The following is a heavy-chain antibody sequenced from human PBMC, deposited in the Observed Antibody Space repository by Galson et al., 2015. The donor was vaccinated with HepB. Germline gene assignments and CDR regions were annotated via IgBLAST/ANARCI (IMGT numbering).Heavy chain of an antibody. J-gene: IGHJ3*01. CDR1: GASISSNNW. D-gene: IGHD6-19*01. CDR3: ARFREGGGWLDY. CDR2: IYHGGST. V-gene: IGHV4-4*02. Sequence: SETLSLTCTVSGASISSNNWWSWVRQSPGKGLECIGEIYHGGSTSYNPSLKSRVTISVDKSKNQFSLKLSSVTAADTAVYYCARFREGGGWLDYWGHGTMVTVSA.